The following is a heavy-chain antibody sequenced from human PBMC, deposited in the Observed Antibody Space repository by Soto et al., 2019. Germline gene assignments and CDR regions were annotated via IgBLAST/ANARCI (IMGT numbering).Heavy chain of an antibody. CDR2: ISSSSSYI. D-gene: IGHD4-4*01. CDR3: ARDLPQSNYYYYGMDV. Sequence: GWSLRLSCASYGFTFSSYSMNWVRQAPGKGLEWVSSISSSSSYIYYADSVKGRFTISRDNAKNSLYLQMNSLRAEDTAVYYCARDLPQSNYYYYGMDVWGQGTTVTVSS. CDR1: GFTFSSYS. J-gene: IGHJ6*02. V-gene: IGHV3-21*01.